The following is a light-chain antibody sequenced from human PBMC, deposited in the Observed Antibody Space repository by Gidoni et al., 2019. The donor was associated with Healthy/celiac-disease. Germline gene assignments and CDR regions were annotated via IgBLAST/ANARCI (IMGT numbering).Light chain of an antibody. CDR1: SLRSYY. CDR2: GKN. CDR3: NSRDSSGNHLGV. V-gene: IGLV3-19*01. Sequence: SSELTQDPAVSVALGQTVRITCQGDSLRSYYASWYQQKPGQAPVLVIYGKNNRPSGIRDRFSGSSSGNTASLTITGAQAEDEADHYCNSRDSSGNHLGVFGGGTKLTVL. J-gene: IGLJ2*01.